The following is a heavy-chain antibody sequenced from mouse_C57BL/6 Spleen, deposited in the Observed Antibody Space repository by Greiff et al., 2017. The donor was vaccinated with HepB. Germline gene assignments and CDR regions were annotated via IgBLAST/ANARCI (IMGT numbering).Heavy chain of an antibody. CDR2: IDPSDSET. V-gene: IGHV1-52*01. J-gene: IGHJ3*01. CDR1: GYTFTSYW. CDR3: ASSSGTAWFAY. Sequence: QVQLQQPGAELVRPGSSVKLSCKASGYTFTSYWMHWVKQRPIQGLEWIGNIDPSDSETHYNQKFKDKATLTVDKSSSTAYMQLSSLTSEDSAVYYCASSSGTAWFAYWGQGTLVTVSA. D-gene: IGHD3-2*02.